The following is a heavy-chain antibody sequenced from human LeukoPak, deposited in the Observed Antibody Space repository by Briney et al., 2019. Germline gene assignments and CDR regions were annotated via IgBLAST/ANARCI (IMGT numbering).Heavy chain of an antibody. J-gene: IGHJ4*02. V-gene: IGHV3-23*01. CDR2: ISGGDGST. CDR3: AKGPLLWD. Sequence: SGGSLRLSCAASGFTFSSYAMSWVRQAPGKGLEWVSTISGGDGSTYYAVSVKGRFTISRDNSKNTVYLQMNSLRAEDTAVYYCAKGPLLWDWGQGTLVTVSS. CDR1: GFTFSSYA. D-gene: IGHD2/OR15-2a*01.